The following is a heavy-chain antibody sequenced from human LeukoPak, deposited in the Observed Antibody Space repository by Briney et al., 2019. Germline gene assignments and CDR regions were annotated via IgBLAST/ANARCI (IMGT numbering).Heavy chain of an antibody. CDR2: IFYSGIV. CDR1: GDSTSRYY. D-gene: IGHD5-12*01. V-gene: IGHV4-59*01. CDR3: AGLFSGYDPFDY. J-gene: IGHJ4*02. Sequence: SETLSLTCTVSGDSTSRYYWSWIRQPPGKGLEFLGYIFYSGIVNYNPSLKSRVTMSVDSSKNQVSLKVRSVTAADTAVYYCAGLFSGYDPFDYWGQGILVTVSS.